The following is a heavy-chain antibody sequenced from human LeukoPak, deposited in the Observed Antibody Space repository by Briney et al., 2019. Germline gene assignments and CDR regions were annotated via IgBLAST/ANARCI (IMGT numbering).Heavy chain of an antibody. D-gene: IGHD2-2*01. CDR2: IIPIFGTA. Sequence: SVKVSCKASGGTFSSYAISWVRQAPGQGLEWMGGIIPIFGTAKYAQKFQGRVTITADESTSTAYMELSSLRSEDTAVYYCAREEVYCSSTCCYFPWGQGTLVTVSS. CDR1: GGTFSSYA. J-gene: IGHJ5*02. V-gene: IGHV1-69*13. CDR3: AREEVYCSSTCCYFP.